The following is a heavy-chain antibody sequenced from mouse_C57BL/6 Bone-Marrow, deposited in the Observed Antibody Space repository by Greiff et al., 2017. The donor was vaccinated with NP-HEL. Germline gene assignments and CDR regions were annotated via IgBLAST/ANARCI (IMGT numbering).Heavy chain of an antibody. Sequence: EVQRVESGGGLVQPGGSMKLSCVASGFTFSNYWMNWVRQSPEKGLEWVAQIRLKSDNYATHYAESVKGRFTISRDDSKSSVYLQMNNLRAEDTGIYYCTDDVPYYYAMDYWGQGTSVTVSS. CDR1: GFTFSNYW. V-gene: IGHV6-3*01. D-gene: IGHD2-12*01. CDR2: IRLKSDNYAT. CDR3: TDDVPYYYAMDY. J-gene: IGHJ4*01.